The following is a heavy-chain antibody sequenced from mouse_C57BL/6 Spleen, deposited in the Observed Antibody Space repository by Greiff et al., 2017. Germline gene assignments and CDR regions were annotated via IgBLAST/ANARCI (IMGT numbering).Heavy chain of an antibody. CDR1: GYTFTSYW. Sequence: VQLQQPGAELVMPGASVKLSCKASGYTFTSYWMHWVKQRPGQGLEWIGEIDPSDSYTNYNQKFKGKSTLTVDKSSSTAYMQLSSLTSEDSAVXYCATVCSNYVPYYAMDYWGQGTSVTVSS. V-gene: IGHV1-69*01. CDR3: ATVCSNYVPYYAMDY. CDR2: IDPSDSYT. J-gene: IGHJ4*01. D-gene: IGHD2-5*01.